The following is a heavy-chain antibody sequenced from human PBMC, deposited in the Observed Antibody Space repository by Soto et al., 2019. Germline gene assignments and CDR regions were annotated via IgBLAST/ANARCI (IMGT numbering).Heavy chain of an antibody. J-gene: IGHJ2*01. CDR3: ALTGVLGVVNFDL. V-gene: IGHV1-18*01. D-gene: IGHD3-3*01. CDR1: GYSFTAHG. Sequence: QDQLVQSGAEVQKPGASVKVSCKASGYSFTAHGINWVRQAPGQGLAWMGWISGYNGNAHYAQKLRDRVTMTTDQSTSTAYLEVRSLNSEDKAGYYCALTGVLGVVNFDLWGRGTRVTVSS. CDR2: ISGYNGNA.